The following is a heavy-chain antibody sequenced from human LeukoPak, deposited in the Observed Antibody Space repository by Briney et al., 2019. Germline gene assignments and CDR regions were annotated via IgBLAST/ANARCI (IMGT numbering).Heavy chain of an antibody. Sequence: SETLSLTCTVSGGSISSYYWSWIRQPAGKGLEWIGRIYTSGSTNYNPSLKSRVTMSVDTSKNQFSLKLSSVTAADTAVYYCARLWDTNEYYYDSSGYYELDYWGQGTLVTVSS. J-gene: IGHJ4*02. CDR3: ARLWDTNEYYYDSSGYYELDY. V-gene: IGHV4-4*07. D-gene: IGHD3-22*01. CDR2: IYTSGST. CDR1: GGSISSYY.